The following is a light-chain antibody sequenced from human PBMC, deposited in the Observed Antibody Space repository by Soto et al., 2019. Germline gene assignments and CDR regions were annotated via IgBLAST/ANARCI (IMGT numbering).Light chain of an antibody. CDR2: SNN. CDR1: SSNFGSNT. J-gene: IGLJ1*01. V-gene: IGLV1-44*01. Sequence: QSVLTQPPSASGTPGQRVTISCSGSSSNFGSNTVNWYQQLPGTAPKLLIYSNNQRPSGVPDRFSGSKSGTSASLAITGLQAEDEADYYCQSYDSSLSGSRVFGTGTKVTVL. CDR3: QSYDSSLSGSRV.